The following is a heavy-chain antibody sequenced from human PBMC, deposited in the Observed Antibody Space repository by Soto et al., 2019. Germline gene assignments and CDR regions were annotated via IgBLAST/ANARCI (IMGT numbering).Heavy chain of an antibody. Sequence: ASVKVSCKASGYTFTSYAMHWVRQAPGQRLEWMGWINAGNGNTKYSQKFQGRVTITRDTSASTAYMELSSLRSEDTAVYYCARDLVAGTTYQTPPLYYFDYWGQGTLVTVSS. V-gene: IGHV1-3*01. CDR3: ARDLVAGTTYQTPPLYYFDY. D-gene: IGHD6-19*01. J-gene: IGHJ4*02. CDR2: INAGNGNT. CDR1: GYTFTSYA.